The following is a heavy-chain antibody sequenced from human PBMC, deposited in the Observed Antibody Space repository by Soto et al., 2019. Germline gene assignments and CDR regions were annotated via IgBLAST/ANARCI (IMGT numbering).Heavy chain of an antibody. CDR2: IIPIFGTA. D-gene: IGHD6-19*01. CDR3: ARAPIAVAGTNWFDP. Sequence: QFQRVKSGAGVKKPGSWVRASSRASEGTFSSYAISGLRQAPGQGLEGMGGIIPIFGTANYAQKFQGRVTITADESTSTAYMELSSLRSEDTAVYYCARAPIAVAGTNWFDPWGQGTLVTVSS. CDR1: EGTFSSYA. V-gene: IGHV1-69*12. J-gene: IGHJ5*02.